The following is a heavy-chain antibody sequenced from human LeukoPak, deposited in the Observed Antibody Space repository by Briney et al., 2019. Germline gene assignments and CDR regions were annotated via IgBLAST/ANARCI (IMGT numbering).Heavy chain of an antibody. Sequence: ASVKDSCKASGYTFTSYGISWVGPAPGQGVAWMGWNSAYNGNTNNVQRLQGRVALTPDTSTSTADMSLRELRYDETAVYYCARARGYYDSSGYYQTSHFDYWGQGTLVTVS. V-gene: IGHV1-18*01. CDR3: ARARGYYDSSGYYQTSHFDY. CDR2: NSAYNGNT. CDR1: GYTFTSYG. J-gene: IGHJ4*02. D-gene: IGHD3-22*01.